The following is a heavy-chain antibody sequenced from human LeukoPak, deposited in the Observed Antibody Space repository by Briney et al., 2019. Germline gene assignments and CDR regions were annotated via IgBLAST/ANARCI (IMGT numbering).Heavy chain of an antibody. Sequence: PSETLSLTCTVSGGSISSYYWSWIRQPAGKGLEWIGRIYTSGSTNYNPSLKSRVTMSVDTSKNQFSLKLSSVAAADTAVYYCARWGTVTGASHLRYGMDVWGQGTTVTVSS. V-gene: IGHV4-4*07. D-gene: IGHD4-11*01. J-gene: IGHJ6*02. CDR2: IYTSGST. CDR1: GGSISSYY. CDR3: ARWGTVTGASHLRYGMDV.